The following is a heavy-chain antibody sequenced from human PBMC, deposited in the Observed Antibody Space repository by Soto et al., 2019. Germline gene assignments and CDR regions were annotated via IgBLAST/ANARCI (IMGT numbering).Heavy chain of an antibody. CDR1: GYTFTSYR. D-gene: IGHD1-26*01. CDR3: ATLFVGNYFAY. J-gene: IGHJ4*02. Sequence: QVHLVQSGAEVKKPGASVKVSCKASGYTFTSYRIHWVRQAPGQGLEWMGWVNSYNGTTEYVQRFQGRVTMTTKTYTSTAYMELRRLRSDDTAVYYCATLFVGNYFAYWGQGTLVAVSS. CDR2: VNSYNGTT. V-gene: IGHV1-18*01.